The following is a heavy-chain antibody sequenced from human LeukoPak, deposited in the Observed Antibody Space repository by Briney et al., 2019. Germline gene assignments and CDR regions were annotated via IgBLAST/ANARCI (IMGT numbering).Heavy chain of an antibody. J-gene: IGHJ5*02. Sequence: GGSLGLSCAASGSTFRNYAMNWVRQAPGKGLEWVSSIAATSGSTYYADSVKGRFTISRDNSKNTLYLQMNSLRAEDTALYYCAKAAYGGYVNWFDPWGQGTLVTVSS. CDR2: IAATSGST. CDR1: GSTFRNYA. V-gene: IGHV3-23*01. D-gene: IGHD4-17*01. CDR3: AKAAYGGYVNWFDP.